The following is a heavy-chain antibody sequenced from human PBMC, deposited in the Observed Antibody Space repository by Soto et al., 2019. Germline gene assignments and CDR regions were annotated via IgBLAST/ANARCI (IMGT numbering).Heavy chain of an antibody. CDR3: AKDRRSEYSSSYFDY. Sequence: GGSLRLSCAASGFTFSSYVMSWVRQAPGKGLEWVSAISGSGGSTYYADSVKGRFTISRDNSKNTLYLQMNSLRAEDTAVYYCAKDRRSEYSSSYFDYWGQGTLVTVSS. CDR1: GFTFSSYV. J-gene: IGHJ4*02. V-gene: IGHV3-23*01. D-gene: IGHD6-6*01. CDR2: ISGSGGST.